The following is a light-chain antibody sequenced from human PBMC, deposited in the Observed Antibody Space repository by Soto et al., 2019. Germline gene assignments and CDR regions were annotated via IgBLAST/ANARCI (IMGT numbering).Light chain of an antibody. J-gene: IGKJ1*01. CDR2: AAS. CDR1: QTVSGSY. Sequence: EIVLTQSAGTLSLSPGERATLSCRASQTVSGSYLAWFQQKPGQAPRLLIYAASTSAAGVPERFSGSGSATDFSLTIISREPEDFAVNYCQNYGPAPWTFGQGTKVEIK. V-gene: IGKV3-20*01. CDR3: QNYGPAPWT.